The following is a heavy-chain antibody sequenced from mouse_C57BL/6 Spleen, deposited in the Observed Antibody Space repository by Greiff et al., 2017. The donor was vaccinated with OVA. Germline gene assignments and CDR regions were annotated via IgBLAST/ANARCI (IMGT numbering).Heavy chain of an antibody. V-gene: IGHV1-82*01. CDR2: IYPGDGDT. CDR1: GYAFSSSW. Sequence: VQGVESGPELVKPGASVKISCKASGYAFSSSWMNWVKQRPGKGLEWIGRIYPGDGDTNYNGKFKGKATLTADKSSSTAYMQLSSLTSEDSAVYFCARVGNYCGSSHAMDYWGQGTSVTVSS. D-gene: IGHD1-1*01. J-gene: IGHJ4*01. CDR3: ARVGNYCGSSHAMDY.